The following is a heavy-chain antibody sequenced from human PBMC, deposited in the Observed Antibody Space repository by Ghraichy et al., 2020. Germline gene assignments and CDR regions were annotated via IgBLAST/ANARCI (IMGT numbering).Heavy chain of an antibody. CDR3: ASQGGYDFWSGYEFDY. D-gene: IGHD3-3*01. J-gene: IGHJ4*02. Sequence: ASVKVSCKASGYTFTSYDINWVRQATGQGLEWMGWMNPNSGNTGYAQKFQGRVTMTRNTSISTAYMELSSLRSEDTAVYYCASQGGYDFWSGYEFDYWGQGTLVTVSS. CDR2: MNPNSGNT. CDR1: GYTFTSYD. V-gene: IGHV1-8*01.